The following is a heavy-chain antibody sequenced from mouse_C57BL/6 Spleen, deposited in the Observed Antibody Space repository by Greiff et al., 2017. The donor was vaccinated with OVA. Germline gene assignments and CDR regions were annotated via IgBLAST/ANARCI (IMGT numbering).Heavy chain of an antibody. CDR2: IDPSDSET. CDR3: AIYYGNYEDYAMDY. CDR1: GYTFTSYW. J-gene: IGHJ4*01. V-gene: IGHV1-52*01. Sequence: QVQLQQSGAELVRPGSSVKLSCKASGYTFTSYWMHWVKQRPIQGLEWIGNIDPSDSETHYNQKFKDKATLTVDKSSSTAYMQLSSLTSEDSAVYYCAIYYGNYEDYAMDYWGQGTSVTVSS. D-gene: IGHD2-1*01.